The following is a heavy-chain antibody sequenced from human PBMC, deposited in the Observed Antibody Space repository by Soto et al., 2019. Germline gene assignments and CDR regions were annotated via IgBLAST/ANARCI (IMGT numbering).Heavy chain of an antibody. J-gene: IGHJ4*01. V-gene: IGHV3-23*01. CDR2: ISGSGSSP. Sequence: GGSLRLSCAASGFTFNSYTMAWVRQAPGKGLEWVSSISGSGSSPSYADSVQGRFIIYRDNSRTTLSLQMNSLRAEDTVIYYCAKARCTGNSCYVPDYWGHGSLVTVSS. D-gene: IGHD2-8*02. CDR3: AKARCTGNSCYVPDY. CDR1: GFTFNSYT.